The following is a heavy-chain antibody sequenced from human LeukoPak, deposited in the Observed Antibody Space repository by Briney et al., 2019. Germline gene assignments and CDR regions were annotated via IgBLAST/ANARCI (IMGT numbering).Heavy chain of an antibody. V-gene: IGHV3-23*01. D-gene: IGHD1-26*01. J-gene: IGHJ4*02. CDR1: GFTFTSYS. CDR3: AKDRGSGSYWDEGDFDY. CDR2: ISGGGGST. Sequence: GGSLRLSCAASGFTFTSYSMNWVRQAPGKGLEWVSTISGGGGSTYYADSVKGRFTISRDNSRNTLYLQMNSLRDEDTAVYYCAKDRGSGSYWDEGDFDYWGQGTLVTVSS.